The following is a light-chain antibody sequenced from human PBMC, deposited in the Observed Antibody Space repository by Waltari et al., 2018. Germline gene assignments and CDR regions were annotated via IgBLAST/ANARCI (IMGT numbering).Light chain of an antibody. J-gene: IGLJ2*01. CDR3: SSYISSDTLEL. V-gene: IGLV2-14*03. CDR1: SSDVGGYNH. CDR2: DVS. Sequence: HSALTQPASVSGSPGQSITISCTGTSSDVGGYNHVSWYQQHPGKAPKLMIFDVSYRPSGISNRFSGSKSGNTASLTISGLQAEDDADYYCSSYISSDTLELFGGGTSLTVL.